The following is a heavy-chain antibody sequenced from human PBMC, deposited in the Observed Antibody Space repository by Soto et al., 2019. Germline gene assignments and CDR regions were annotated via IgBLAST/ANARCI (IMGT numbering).Heavy chain of an antibody. CDR2: IIPIFGTA. CDR1: GGTFSSYA. D-gene: IGHD3-22*01. Sequence: ASVKVSCKASGGTFSSYAISWVRQAPGQGLEWMGGIIPIFGTAKYAQKFQGRVTITADESTSTAYMELSSLRSEDTAVYYCASGGYYYDTSGYDTFDYYFDYWGQGTLVTVSS. J-gene: IGHJ4*02. CDR3: ASGGYYYDTSGYDTFDYYFDY. V-gene: IGHV1-69*13.